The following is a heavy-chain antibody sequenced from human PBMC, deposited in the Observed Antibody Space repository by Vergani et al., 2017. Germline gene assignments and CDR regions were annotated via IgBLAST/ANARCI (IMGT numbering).Heavy chain of an antibody. D-gene: IGHD2-8*02. J-gene: IGHJ4*02. Sequence: EVQLVQSGAEVKKPGVSLKISCKGSGHSFTSYWIGWVRQMPGKGLVWMGIIYPGESDTRYSPSFQGQVTLSADKSISTGHLQWRSLKASDTAMYYCARQSDGVLGFDYWGQGTLVTVSS. V-gene: IGHV5-51*01. CDR3: ARQSDGVLGFDY. CDR2: IYPGESDT. CDR1: GHSFTSYW.